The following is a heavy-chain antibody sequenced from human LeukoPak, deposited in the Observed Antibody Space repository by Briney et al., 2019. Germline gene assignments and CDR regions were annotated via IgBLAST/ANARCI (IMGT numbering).Heavy chain of an antibody. V-gene: IGHV3-7*01. CDR2: IKQDGSEK. CDR1: GITITTYW. Sequence: QSGGSLRLSCAASGITITTYWMSWVRQTPGKGLEWVANIKQDGSEKYYVDSVKGRFTISRDNAKNSLYLQMNSLRGEDTAVYYCATMVRGVEAFDIWGQGTMVTVSS. J-gene: IGHJ3*02. D-gene: IGHD3-10*01. CDR3: ATMVRGVEAFDI.